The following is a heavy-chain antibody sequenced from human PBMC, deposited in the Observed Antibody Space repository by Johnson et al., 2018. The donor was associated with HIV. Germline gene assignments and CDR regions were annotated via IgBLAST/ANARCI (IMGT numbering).Heavy chain of an antibody. CDR3: ARVGAITIFGVVIIDDAFDI. CDR1: GFTFSDHW. Sequence: VQLVESGGGLVQPGRSLRLSCGASGFTFSDHWMQWVRQAPGKGLVWVSRINRDGSNTNYADSVKGRITISRDNAKNTLYLQMHNLRAEDTAVYYCARVGAITIFGVVIIDDAFDIWGQGTMVTVSS. CDR2: INRDGSNT. D-gene: IGHD3-3*01. V-gene: IGHV3-74*01. J-gene: IGHJ3*02.